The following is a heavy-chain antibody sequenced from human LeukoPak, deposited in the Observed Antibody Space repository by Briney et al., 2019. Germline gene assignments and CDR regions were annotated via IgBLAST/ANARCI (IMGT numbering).Heavy chain of an antibody. CDR3: ARDRLYSSGWYGGGVYFDY. Sequence: ASVKVSCKASGYTFTSYDINWVRQATGQGLEWMGWMNPNSGNTGYAQEFQGRVTITRDTSASTAYMELSSLRSEDMAVYYCARDRLYSSGWYGGGVYFDYWGQGTLVTVSS. CDR2: MNPNSGNT. D-gene: IGHD6-19*01. V-gene: IGHV1-8*01. CDR1: GYTFTSYD. J-gene: IGHJ4*02.